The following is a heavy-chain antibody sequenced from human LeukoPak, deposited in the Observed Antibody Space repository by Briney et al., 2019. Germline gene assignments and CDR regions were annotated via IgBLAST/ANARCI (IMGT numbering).Heavy chain of an antibody. CDR3: ARDRGSGSYDAFDI. V-gene: IGHV4-39*07. Sequence: PSETLSLTCTVSGGSISSSSYYWGWIRQPPGKGLEWIGSIYYSGSTYYNPSLKSRVTISVDTSKNQFSLKLSSVTAADTAVYYCARDRGSGSYDAFDIWGQGTMVTVSS. D-gene: IGHD1-26*01. CDR1: GGSISSSSYY. CDR2: IYYSGST. J-gene: IGHJ3*02.